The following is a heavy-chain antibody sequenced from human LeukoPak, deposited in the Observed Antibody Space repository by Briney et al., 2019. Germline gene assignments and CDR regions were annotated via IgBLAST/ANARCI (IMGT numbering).Heavy chain of an antibody. CDR3: AREAAAGVYFEY. CDR2: INPSGGRT. D-gene: IGHD6-13*01. CDR1: GYTFTSYF. V-gene: IGHV1-46*01. J-gene: IGHJ4*02. Sequence: GASVKVSCKASGYTFTSYFMHWVRQAPGQGLEWMGIINPSGGRTSYAQKFQGRVTMTRDMSTSTVYMELSSLRSDDTAVYYCAREAAAGVYFEYWGQGTLVTVSS.